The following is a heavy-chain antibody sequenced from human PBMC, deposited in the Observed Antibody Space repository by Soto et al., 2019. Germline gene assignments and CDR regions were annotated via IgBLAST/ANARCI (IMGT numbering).Heavy chain of an antibody. D-gene: IGHD5-18*01. J-gene: IGHJ5*02. Sequence: QVQLQESGPGLVKPSQTLSLTCTVSGGSISSGGYYWSWIRQHPGKGLEWIGYIYYSGSTYYNPSLKRRVTISVDTSKNQFSLKLSSVTAADTAVYYCARDVDTASSSWFDPWGQGTLVTVSS. CDR3: ARDVDTASSSWFDP. CDR1: GGSISSGGYY. V-gene: IGHV4-31*03. CDR2: IYYSGST.